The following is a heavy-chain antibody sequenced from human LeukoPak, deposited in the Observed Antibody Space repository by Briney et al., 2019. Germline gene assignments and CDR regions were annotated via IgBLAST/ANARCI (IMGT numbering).Heavy chain of an antibody. D-gene: IGHD5-18*01. J-gene: IGHJ4*02. CDR2: IYPGDSDT. CDR1: GYSFTTYW. Sequence: GESLKISCKGSGYSFTTYWIGWVRQMPGKGLEWMGIIYPGDSDTRYSPSFQGQVTISVDKSINTAYLQWSSLKASDTAMYYGARHIDFGRGYRNGYNYWGQGTLVTVSS. CDR3: ARHIDFGRGYRNGYNY. V-gene: IGHV5-51*01.